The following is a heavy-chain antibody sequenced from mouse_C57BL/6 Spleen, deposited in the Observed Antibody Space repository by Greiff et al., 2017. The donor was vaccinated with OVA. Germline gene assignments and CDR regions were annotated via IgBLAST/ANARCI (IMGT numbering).Heavy chain of an antibody. Sequence: QVQLQQSGAELARPGASVKLSCKASGYTFTSYGISWVKQRTGQGLEWIGGIYPRSGNTYYNEKFKGKATLTADKSSSTAYMELLSLTSEDSAVYFCANYYGSSYAMDYWGQGTSVTVSS. D-gene: IGHD1-1*01. CDR3: ANYYGSSYAMDY. CDR1: GYTFTSYG. J-gene: IGHJ4*01. V-gene: IGHV1-81*01. CDR2: IYPRSGNT.